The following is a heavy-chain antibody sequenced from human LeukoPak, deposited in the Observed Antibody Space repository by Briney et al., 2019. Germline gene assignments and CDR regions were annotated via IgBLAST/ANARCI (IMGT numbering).Heavy chain of an antibody. CDR2: IYSSGST. D-gene: IGHD2-21*02. CDR3: ARGGAGSCGGACYLNWFDP. Sequence: PSETLSLTCTVSGDSISSYYWSWIRQPPGKGLEWIGYIYSSGSTKYKPSLKSRVTISVDTSKNQFSLKLNSVTAADTAVYYCARGGAGSCGGACYLNWFDPWGQGTLVTVSS. CDR1: GDSISSYY. V-gene: IGHV4-59*01. J-gene: IGHJ5*02.